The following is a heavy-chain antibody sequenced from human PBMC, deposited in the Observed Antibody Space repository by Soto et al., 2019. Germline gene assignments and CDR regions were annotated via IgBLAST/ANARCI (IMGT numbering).Heavy chain of an antibody. CDR2: IKQDGSEK. CDR3: ARDLTQIAVVNPWYYGMDV. J-gene: IGHJ6*02. D-gene: IGHD6-19*01. Sequence: GGSLRLSCAASGFTFSSYWMSWVRQAPGKGLEWVANIKQDGSEKYYVDSVKGRFTISRDNAKNSLYLQMNSLRAEDTAVYYCARDLTQIAVVNPWYYGMDVWGQGTTVTVSS. CDR1: GFTFSSYW. V-gene: IGHV3-7*01.